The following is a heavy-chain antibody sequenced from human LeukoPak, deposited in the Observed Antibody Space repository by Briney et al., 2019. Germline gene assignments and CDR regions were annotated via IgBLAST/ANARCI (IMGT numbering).Heavy chain of an antibody. CDR3: ASLVGATDWFDY. V-gene: IGHV3-30-3*01. CDR2: ISYDGSNK. CDR1: GFTFSSYA. D-gene: IGHD1-26*01. Sequence: GGSLRLSCAASGFTFSSYAMHWVRQAPGKGLEWVAVISYDGSNKYYADSVKGRFTISRDNSKNTLYPQMNSLRAEDTAVYYCASLVGATDWFDYWGQGTLVTVSS. J-gene: IGHJ4*02.